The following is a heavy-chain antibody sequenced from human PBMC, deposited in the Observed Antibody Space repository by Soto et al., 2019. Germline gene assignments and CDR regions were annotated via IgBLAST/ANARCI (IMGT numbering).Heavy chain of an antibody. D-gene: IGHD3-3*01. J-gene: IGHJ4*02. V-gene: IGHV4-30-4*01. CDR1: GGSISSGDYY. CDR3: ARARVFGVVIIPTYLDY. Sequence: PSETLSLTCTVSGGSISSGDYYWSWIRQPPGKGLEWIGYIYYSGSTYYNPSLKSRVTISVDTSKNQFSLKLSSVTAADTAVYYCARARVFGVVIIPTYLDYWGQGTLVTVSS. CDR2: IYYSGST.